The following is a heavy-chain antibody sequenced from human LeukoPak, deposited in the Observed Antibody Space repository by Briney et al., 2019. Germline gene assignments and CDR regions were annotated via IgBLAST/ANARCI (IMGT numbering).Heavy chain of an antibody. CDR2: IIPIFGTA. V-gene: IGHV1-69*05. CDR3: ARDRNIGYCSSTSCYTGFDP. Sequence: SVKVSCKASGGTFSSYAISWVRQAPGQGLEWMGGIIPIFGTANYAQKFQGRVTITTDESTSTAYMELSSLRSEDTAVYYCARDRNIGYCSSTSCYTGFDPWGQGTLVTVSS. CDR1: GGTFSSYA. D-gene: IGHD2-2*02. J-gene: IGHJ5*02.